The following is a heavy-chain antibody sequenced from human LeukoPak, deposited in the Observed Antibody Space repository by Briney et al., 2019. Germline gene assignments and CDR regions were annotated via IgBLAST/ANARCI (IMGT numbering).Heavy chain of an antibody. CDR2: VSLHGKT. D-gene: IGHD3-3*01. Sequence: SETLSLTCTVSGASITNDFWSWIRQPPGMPLEYIGFVSLHGKTNYNPSLKSRVAISLDTSNNQFSLRLTSVTAVDTAVYYCARVFSYPLRAPFDPWGQGTLVTVSS. CDR1: GASITNDF. CDR3: ARVFSYPLRAPFDP. V-gene: IGHV4-59*01. J-gene: IGHJ5*02.